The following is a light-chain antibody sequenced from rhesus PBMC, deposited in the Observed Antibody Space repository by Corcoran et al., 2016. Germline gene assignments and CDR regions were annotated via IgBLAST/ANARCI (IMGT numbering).Light chain of an antibody. J-gene: IGLJ1*01. CDR2: EVN. V-gene: IGLV2-13*03. CDR3: SSYAINARNYI. Sequence: QSAPIQSPSVSGSLGQSVTISCTGTSSDIGGYNRVSWYQQHPGRAPKVIIYEVNKRPSGVSGRFSGSKSGNTASLTISGLQAEDEADYYCSSYAINARNYIFGGGTRLTVL. CDR1: SSDIGGYNR.